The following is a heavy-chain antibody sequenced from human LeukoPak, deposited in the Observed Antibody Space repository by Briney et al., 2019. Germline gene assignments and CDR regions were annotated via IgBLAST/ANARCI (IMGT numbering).Heavy chain of an antibody. V-gene: IGHV1-18*01. Sequence: ASVRVSCKASGYTFASYGISWVRQAPGQGLEWMGWISAYNGNTNYAQKFQGRLTMTTDTSTSTAYMELKSLRSNDTAVYYCAKCVFAYWSENWGQGTLVTVS. CDR3: AKCVFAYWSEN. J-gene: IGHJ4*02. CDR1: GYTFASYG. CDR2: ISAYNGNT. D-gene: IGHD3-3*01.